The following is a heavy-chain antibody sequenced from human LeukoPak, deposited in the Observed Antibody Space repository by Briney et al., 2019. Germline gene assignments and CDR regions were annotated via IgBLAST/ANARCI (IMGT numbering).Heavy chain of an antibody. CDR2: ITGTGGK. V-gene: IGHV3-23*01. CDR3: AKDYCRDCNCPFAFLDS. J-gene: IGHJ4*02. CDR1: GFTLTNHG. D-gene: IGHD2-15*01. Sequence: GGSLRLSCAVSGFTLTNHGVSWFRQAPGKGLEWVSIITGTGGKYYGDSVKGRFVLSRDDSKNTVYMQMSSLRAEDTATYYCAKDYCRDCNCPFAFLDSWGQGTLVTVSS.